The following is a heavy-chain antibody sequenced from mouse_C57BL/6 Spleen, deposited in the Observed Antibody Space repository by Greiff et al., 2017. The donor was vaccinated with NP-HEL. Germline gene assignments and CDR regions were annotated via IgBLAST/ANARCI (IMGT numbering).Heavy chain of an antibody. Sequence: QVQLQQSGAELVRPGASVTLSCKASGYTFTDYEMHWVKQTPVHGLEWIGAIDPETGGTAYNQKFKGKAILTADKSSSTAYMELRSLTSEDSAGYYCTRFGITTVVATRDYWGQGTTLTVSS. CDR2: IDPETGGT. CDR3: TRFGITTVVATRDY. J-gene: IGHJ2*01. V-gene: IGHV1-15*01. D-gene: IGHD1-1*01. CDR1: GYTFTDYE.